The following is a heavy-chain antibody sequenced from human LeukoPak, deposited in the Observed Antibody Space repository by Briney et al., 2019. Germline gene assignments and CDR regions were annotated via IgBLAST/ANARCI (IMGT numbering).Heavy chain of an antibody. D-gene: IGHD3-3*01. J-gene: IGHJ4*02. Sequence: GGSLRLSCAASGFTFSNYWMSWVRQAPGKGLEWVANIKQDGSEKYYVDSVKGRFTISRDNAKNSLYLQMNSLRAEDTAVYYCARGDFWSGYPPNYFDYWGQGTLVTVSS. V-gene: IGHV3-7*01. CDR2: IKQDGSEK. CDR1: GFTFSNYW. CDR3: ARGDFWSGYPPNYFDY.